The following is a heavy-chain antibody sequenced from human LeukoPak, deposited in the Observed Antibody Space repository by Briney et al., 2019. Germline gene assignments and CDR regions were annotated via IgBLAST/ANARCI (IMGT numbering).Heavy chain of an antibody. Sequence: PGGSLRLSCAASGFTFSSYAMNWVRQSPGEGLEWVSGISGSGGSTYYADSVTGRFTISRDNSKNTLYLQMNSLRAEDTAAYYCAKGVRPSYGAQGGSSGFGIWGQGTMVTVSS. CDR1: GFTFSSYA. J-gene: IGHJ3*02. V-gene: IGHV3-23*01. D-gene: IGHD4-17*01. CDR2: ISGSGGST. CDR3: AKGVRPSYGAQGGSSGFGI.